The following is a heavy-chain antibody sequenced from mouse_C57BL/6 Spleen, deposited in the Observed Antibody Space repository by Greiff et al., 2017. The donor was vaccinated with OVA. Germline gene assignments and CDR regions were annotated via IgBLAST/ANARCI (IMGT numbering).Heavy chain of an antibody. Sequence: QVQLQQSGAELVRPGASVTLSCKASGYTFTDYEMHWVKQTPVHGLEWIGAIDPETGGTAYNQKFKGKAILTADKSSSTAYMELRSLTSEDSAVYYCTRRGYYGSSYGYCDGWGTGTTVTVSS. D-gene: IGHD1-1*01. CDR1: GYTFTDYE. CDR2: IDPETGGT. J-gene: IGHJ1*03. CDR3: TRRGYYGSSYGYCDG. V-gene: IGHV1-15*01.